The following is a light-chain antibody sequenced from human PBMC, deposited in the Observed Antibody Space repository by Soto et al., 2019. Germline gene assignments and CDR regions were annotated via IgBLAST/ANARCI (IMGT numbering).Light chain of an antibody. CDR2: GTS. Sequence: EIVMTQSPATLSVSPGGRATLSCRASQSVSSDYLAWYQQKPGQAPRLLIYGTSSRATGIPDRFSGSGSGTDFTLTISRLEPEDFAVYYCQQYGSSITFGQGTRLEIK. J-gene: IGKJ5*01. CDR1: QSVSSDY. CDR3: QQYGSSIT. V-gene: IGKV3-20*01.